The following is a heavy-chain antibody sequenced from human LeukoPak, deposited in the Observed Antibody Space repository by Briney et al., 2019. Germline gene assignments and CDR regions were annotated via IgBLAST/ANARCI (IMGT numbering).Heavy chain of an antibody. D-gene: IGHD6-6*01. J-gene: IGHJ4*02. Sequence: GGSLRLSCAASGFTVSGYYMSWVRQAPGKGLEWASFIQTGGSTYYADSVKGRFTIYRDNSKNTLYLQLSSLRGDDTAVYYCARGGSSSSFDYWGQGTLVIVSS. V-gene: IGHV3-66*02. CDR3: ARGGSSSSFDY. CDR2: IQTGGST. CDR1: GFTVSGYY.